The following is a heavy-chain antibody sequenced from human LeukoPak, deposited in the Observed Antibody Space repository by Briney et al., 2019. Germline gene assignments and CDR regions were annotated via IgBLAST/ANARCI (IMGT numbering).Heavy chain of an antibody. CDR3: AKHQLVTAIWAFDY. D-gene: IGHD2-21*02. V-gene: IGHV3-30-3*02. CDR1: GFTFSSYA. CDR2: ISYDGSNK. Sequence: GGSLRLSCAASGFTFSSYAMHWVRQAPGKGLEWVAVISYDGSNKYYADSVKGRFTISRDNSKNTLYLQMNSLRAEDTAVYYCAKHQLVTAIWAFDYWGQGTLVTVSS. J-gene: IGHJ4*02.